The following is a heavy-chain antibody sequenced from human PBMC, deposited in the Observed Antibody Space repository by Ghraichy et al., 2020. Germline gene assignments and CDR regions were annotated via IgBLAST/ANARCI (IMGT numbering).Heavy chain of an antibody. V-gene: IGHV3-21*01. J-gene: IGHJ4*02. CDR1: GFTFSTYS. CDR2: ISSSSSYI. D-gene: IGHD5-12*01. CDR3: ARDGPGGYDDY. Sequence: GGSLRLSCAASGFTFSTYSMNWVRQAPGKGLEWVSFISSSSSYIYYADSVKGRFTISRDNAKNSLYLQMNSLRGEDTAVYYCARDGPGGYDDYWGQGTLVTVSS.